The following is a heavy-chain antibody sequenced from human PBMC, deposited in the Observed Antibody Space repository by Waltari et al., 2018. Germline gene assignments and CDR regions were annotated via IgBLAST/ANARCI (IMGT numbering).Heavy chain of an antibody. J-gene: IGHJ4*02. Sequence: QVQLQESGPGMAKPAGTLSGPCVVAADSTSNSACSCWVRQSPGRGLEWIGQVRGSGKTNYNPSLETRVSVSIDTSKKQFSLRMTSATAVDTAVYYCARDRGRGLFLDSWGQGTLVTVSP. CDR2: VRGSGKT. CDR3: ARDRGRGLFLDS. CDR1: ADSTSNSAC. V-gene: IGHV4-4*02. D-gene: IGHD1-1*01.